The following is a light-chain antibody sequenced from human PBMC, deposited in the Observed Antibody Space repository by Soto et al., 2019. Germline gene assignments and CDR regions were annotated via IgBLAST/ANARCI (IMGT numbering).Light chain of an antibody. CDR1: TGAVTSGLY. Sequence: QAVVPQEPSLTVSPGGTVTLPCGSSTGAVTSGLYPYWFQQKPGHVPKTLIYATTNKYSWTPARFSGSLLGGKAALTLSGAQPEDEADYYCLLSYSGARVCGGGTKVTVL. J-gene: IGLJ3*02. CDR2: ATT. CDR3: LLSYSGARV. V-gene: IGLV7-46*01.